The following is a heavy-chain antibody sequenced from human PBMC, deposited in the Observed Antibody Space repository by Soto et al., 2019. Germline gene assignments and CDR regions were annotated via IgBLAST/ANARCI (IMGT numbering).Heavy chain of an antibody. CDR2: MQPSSGRT. J-gene: IGHJ4*02. Sequence: QVQLVQSGAEVREPGASVKVSCKASGYSFTSLDINWVRQTTGQGLEWMGWMQPSSGRTGYAQKFQGRVTMTRHTHINTAYMELSSLTSDDTAFYYCARGVTAGVDYWGQGTLVTVSS. V-gene: IGHV1-8*01. D-gene: IGHD1-26*01. CDR1: GYSFTSLD. CDR3: ARGVTAGVDY.